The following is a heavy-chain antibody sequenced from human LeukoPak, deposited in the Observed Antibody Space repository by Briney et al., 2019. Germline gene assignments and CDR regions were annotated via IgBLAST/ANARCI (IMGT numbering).Heavy chain of an antibody. CDR1: GFTVSTTY. CDR3: ARAGRNGERHVDH. CDR2: IYSGGST. J-gene: IGHJ4*02. D-gene: IGHD1-1*01. V-gene: IGHV3-53*01. Sequence: GGSLRLSCAVSGFTVSTTYMTWIRQAPGEGLKWVSVIYSGGSTYYADPVKGRFTISRDNSKNTLYLQMNSLRAEDTAVYYCARAGRNGERHVDHWGQGTMVTVSS.